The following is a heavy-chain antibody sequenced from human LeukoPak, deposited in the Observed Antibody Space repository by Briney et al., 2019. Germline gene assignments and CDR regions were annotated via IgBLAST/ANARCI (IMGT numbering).Heavy chain of an antibody. J-gene: IGHJ4*02. CDR3: AREAVTRNYFDY. V-gene: IGHV3-53*01. CDR2: IYSGGST. Sequence: GGSLRLSCAASGFTVSSNYMNWVRQAPGKGLEWVSVIYSGGSTYYADSVKGRFTISRDNSKNTLYLQMNSLRAEDTAVYYCAREAVTRNYFDYWGQGTLVTVSS. D-gene: IGHD4-17*01. CDR1: GFTVSSNY.